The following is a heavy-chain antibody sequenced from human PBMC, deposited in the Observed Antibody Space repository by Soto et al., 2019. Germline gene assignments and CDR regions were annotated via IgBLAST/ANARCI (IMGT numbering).Heavy chain of an antibody. CDR3: ARVAVEMATNPHLGMDV. D-gene: IGHD5-12*01. V-gene: IGHV4-59*01. CDR1: GGSISSYY. J-gene: IGHJ6*02. CDR2: IYYSGST. Sequence: QVQLQESGPGLVKPSETLSLTCTVSGGSISSYYWSWIRQPPGKGLEWIGYIYYSGSTNYNPSLKSRVTISVDTSKNQFSLKLSSVTAADTAVYYCARVAVEMATNPHLGMDVWGQGTTVTVSS.